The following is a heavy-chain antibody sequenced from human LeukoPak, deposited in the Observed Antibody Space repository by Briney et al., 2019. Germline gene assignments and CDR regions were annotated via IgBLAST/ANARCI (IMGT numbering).Heavy chain of an antibody. CDR3: ARATYHNYFDY. CDR2: IKQDGSEK. V-gene: IGHV3-7*01. Sequence: GGSLRLSCAASGFTFSSYWMSWVRQAPGKGLEWVANIKQDGSEKCYVDSVKGRLTISRDNAKNSLYLQMNSLRAEDTAVYYCARATYHNYFDYWGQGTLVTVSS. D-gene: IGHD2-21*01. CDR1: GFTFSSYW. J-gene: IGHJ4*02.